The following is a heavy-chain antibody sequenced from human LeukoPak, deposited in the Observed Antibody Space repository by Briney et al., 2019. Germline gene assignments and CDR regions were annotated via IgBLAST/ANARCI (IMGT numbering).Heavy chain of an antibody. V-gene: IGHV3-23*01. J-gene: IGHJ3*02. CDR1: GFTFSSYV. D-gene: IGHD4-23*01. CDR2: IGGSGDST. Sequence: GGSLRLPCEASGFTFSSYVMRWVRQAPGKRLEWVPAIGGSGDSTYYADSVKGRFTISRDNSKNTLYLQMNSLRADDTAVYYCAKDDYGGNPRAFDIWGQGTMVTVSS. CDR3: AKDDYGGNPRAFDI.